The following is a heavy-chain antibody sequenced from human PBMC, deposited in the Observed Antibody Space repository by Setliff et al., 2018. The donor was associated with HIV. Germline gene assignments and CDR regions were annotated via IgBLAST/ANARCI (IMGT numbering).Heavy chain of an antibody. CDR3: ARSRSTRDAFDT. V-gene: IGHV3-21*01. CDR2: ISSSGSYI. J-gene: IGHJ3*02. CDR1: GFTFIDYA. D-gene: IGHD2-2*01. Sequence: GSLRLSCATSGFTFIDYALNWVRQAPGGGLEWVSSISSSGSYIYYAGSLKGRFTSSRDNARNSLYLDMNTLRAEDTALYYCARSRSTRDAFDTWGQGTMVTVSS.